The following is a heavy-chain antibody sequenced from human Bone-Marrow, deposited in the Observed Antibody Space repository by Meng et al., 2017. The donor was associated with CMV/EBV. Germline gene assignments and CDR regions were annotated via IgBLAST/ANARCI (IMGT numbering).Heavy chain of an antibody. D-gene: IGHD2-2*01. Sequence: GGSLRLSCAASGFTFSSYSIHWVRQAPGKGLEWVAVISFDGSNKNYADSVRGRFTISRDNSKNTLHLQMSSLRAEDTAAYYCARDACSSTSCYSQNNWFDPWGQGTLVTVSS. CDR1: GFTFSSYS. CDR3: ARDACSSTSCYSQNNWFDP. J-gene: IGHJ5*02. CDR2: ISFDGSNK. V-gene: IGHV3-30*15.